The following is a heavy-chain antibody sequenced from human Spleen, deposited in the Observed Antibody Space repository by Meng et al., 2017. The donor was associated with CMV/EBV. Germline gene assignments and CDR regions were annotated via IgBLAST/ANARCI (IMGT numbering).Heavy chain of an antibody. V-gene: IGHV3-23*01. CDR1: GFIFSDYA. CDR3: AGIELGYSRLGSEAFDM. Sequence: ETLSLTCAASGFIFSDYAMTWVRQAPGKGLEWVSGISGSGGRTYYADSVKGRFTISRDNSKNTLYLQMNSLRDEDTAVYYCAGIELGYSRLGSEAFDMWGQGTMVTVSS. D-gene: IGHD3-16*01. J-gene: IGHJ3*02. CDR2: ISGSGGRT.